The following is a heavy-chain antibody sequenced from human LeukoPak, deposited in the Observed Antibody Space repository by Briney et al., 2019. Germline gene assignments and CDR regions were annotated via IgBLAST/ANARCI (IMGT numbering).Heavy chain of an antibody. Sequence: SVKVSCKASGGTFSSYAISWVRQAPGQGLEWVGGIIPIFGTANYAQKFQGRVTITADESTSTAYMELSSLRSEDTAVYYCARKRPGSGSYLFDPWGQGTLVTVSS. J-gene: IGHJ5*02. CDR3: ARKRPGSGSYLFDP. V-gene: IGHV1-69*13. CDR1: GGTFSSYA. CDR2: IIPIFGTA. D-gene: IGHD3-10*01.